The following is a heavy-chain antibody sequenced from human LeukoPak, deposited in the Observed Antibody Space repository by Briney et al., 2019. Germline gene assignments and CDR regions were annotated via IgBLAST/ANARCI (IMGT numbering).Heavy chain of an antibody. Sequence: GGSLRLSCAASGFTFSSYGMHWVRQAPGKGLEWVAVISYDGSNKYYADSVKGRFTISRDNSKNTLYLQMNSLRAEDTAVYYCAKTGSLYSSTGGHWGQGTLVTVSS. CDR3: AKTGSLYSSTGGH. CDR2: ISYDGSNK. D-gene: IGHD6-13*01. J-gene: IGHJ4*02. CDR1: GFTFSSYG. V-gene: IGHV3-30*18.